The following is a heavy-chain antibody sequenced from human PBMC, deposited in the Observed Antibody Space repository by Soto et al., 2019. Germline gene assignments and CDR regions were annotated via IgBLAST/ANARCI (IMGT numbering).Heavy chain of an antibody. CDR2: IGTAGDT. D-gene: IGHD3-22*01. CDR3: ARAIGPTLFDY. CDR1: GFTFSSYD. J-gene: IGHJ4*02. V-gene: IGHV3-13*04. Sequence: GGSLRLSCSASGFTFSSYDMHWVRQGPGKGLEWVSAIGTAGDTNYAGSVKGRFTISRENAKNSLYLQMNSLRAGDTAIYFCARAIGPTLFDYWGQGALVTV.